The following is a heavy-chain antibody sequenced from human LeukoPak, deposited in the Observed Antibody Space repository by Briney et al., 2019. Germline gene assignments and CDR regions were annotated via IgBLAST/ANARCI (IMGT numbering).Heavy chain of an antibody. V-gene: IGHV1-2*02. Sequence: ASVKVSCKASGYTFTGYYMHWVRQAPGQGLEWMGWINPNSGGTNYAQKFQGRVTMTRDTSISTAYMELSRLRSDDTAVYYCARGPPTIIGVVIMDYYYGMDVWGQGTTVTVSS. CDR3: ARGPPTIIGVVIMDYYYGMDV. D-gene: IGHD3-3*01. J-gene: IGHJ6*02. CDR2: INPNSGGT. CDR1: GYTFTGYY.